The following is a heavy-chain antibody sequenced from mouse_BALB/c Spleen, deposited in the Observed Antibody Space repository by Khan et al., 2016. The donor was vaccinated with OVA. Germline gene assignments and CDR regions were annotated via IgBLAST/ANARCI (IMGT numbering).Heavy chain of an antibody. Sequence: QVQLKQSGPELKKPGETVKISCKASGYSFRNFGMNWVKEAPGKGLEWMGWINTYTGEPTYADDFKGRFAFSLETSASTAYLQISNLTTEDTASYFWASPPYFSYTLAYWGQGTSVTVSS. CDR3: ASPPYFSYTLAY. D-gene: IGHD2-10*01. V-gene: IGHV9-3-1*01. CDR2: INTYTGEP. J-gene: IGHJ4*01. CDR1: GYSFRNFG.